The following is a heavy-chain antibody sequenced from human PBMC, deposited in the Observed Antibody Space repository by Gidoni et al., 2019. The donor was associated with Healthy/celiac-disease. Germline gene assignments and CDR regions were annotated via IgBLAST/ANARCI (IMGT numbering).Heavy chain of an antibody. CDR3: ARTYYYDSSGYYDLDY. J-gene: IGHJ4*02. CDR2: INAGNGNT. Sequence: QVQLVQSGAEVKKPGASVKVSCKASGYTFTSYAMHWVRQAPGQRLEWMGWINAGNGNTKYSQKFQGRVTITRDTSASTAYMELSSLRSEDTAVYYCARTYYYDSSGYYDLDYWGQGTLVTVSS. CDR1: GYTFTSYA. V-gene: IGHV1-3*01. D-gene: IGHD3-22*01.